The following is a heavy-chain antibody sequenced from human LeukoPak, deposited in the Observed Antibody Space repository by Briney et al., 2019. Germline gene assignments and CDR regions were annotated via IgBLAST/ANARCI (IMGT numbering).Heavy chain of an antibody. CDR2: IYYSGST. Sequence: SETLSLTCTVSGGSISSYYWSWVRQPPGKGLEWIGYIYYSGSTNYNPSLKSRLTISIDTSKNQFSLKLSSVTAADTAVYYCARHSGAGTGFVYWGQGTLVTVSS. D-gene: IGHD6-19*01. V-gene: IGHV4-59*08. J-gene: IGHJ4*02. CDR1: GGSISSYY. CDR3: ARHSGAGTGFVY.